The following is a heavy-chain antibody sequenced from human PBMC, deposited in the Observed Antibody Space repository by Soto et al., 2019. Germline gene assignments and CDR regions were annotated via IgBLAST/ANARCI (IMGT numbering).Heavy chain of an antibody. J-gene: IGHJ4*02. CDR1: GGTFSSYA. V-gene: IGHV1-69*12. D-gene: IGHD6-19*01. CDR3: ARERRRDGCPLFDY. Sequence: QVQLVQSGAEVKKPGSSVKVSCKASGGTFSSYAISWVRQAPGQGLEWMGGISPIFGTANYAQKFQGRVTSTADESTSAGYMGLSSLSSEDTAVYYCARERRRDGCPLFDYWGQGTLVTVSS. CDR2: ISPIFGTA.